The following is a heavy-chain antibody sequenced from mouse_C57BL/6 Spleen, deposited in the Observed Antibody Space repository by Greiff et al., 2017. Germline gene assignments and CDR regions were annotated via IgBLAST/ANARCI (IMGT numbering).Heavy chain of an antibody. J-gene: IGHJ4*01. CDR3: ARDGRYAMDY. Sequence: QVQLQQSGAELVRPGTSVKVSCKASGYAFTNYLIEWVKQRPGQGLEWIGVINPGSGGTNYNEKFKGKATLTADKSSSTAYMQLSSLASEDSAVYFCARDGRYAMDYWGQGTTVTVSS. CDR1: GYAFTNYL. V-gene: IGHV1-54*01. CDR2: INPGSGGT.